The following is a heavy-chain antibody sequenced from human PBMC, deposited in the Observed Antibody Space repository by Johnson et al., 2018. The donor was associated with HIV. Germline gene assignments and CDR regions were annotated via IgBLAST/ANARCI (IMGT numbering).Heavy chain of an antibody. J-gene: IGHJ3*02. V-gene: IGHV3-66*01. Sequence: VQLVESGGDVVQPGRSLRLSCAASGFTVSSNYMSWVRQAPGKGLEWVSVIYSGGSTYYADSVKGRFTISRDNSKNTLYLQMNSLRAEDTAVYYCARVHSGGAFDIWGQGTMVTVSS. CDR2: IYSGGST. CDR3: ARVHSGGAFDI. CDR1: GFTVSSNY.